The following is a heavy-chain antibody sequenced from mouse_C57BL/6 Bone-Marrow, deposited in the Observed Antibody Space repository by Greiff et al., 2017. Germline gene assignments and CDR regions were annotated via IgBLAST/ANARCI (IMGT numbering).Heavy chain of an antibody. V-gene: IGHV3-1*01. CDR3: ARRGAYYAMDY. CDR2: ISYSGST. J-gene: IGHJ4*01. CDR1: GYSITSGYD. Sequence: EVKVVESGPGMVKPSPSLSLTCTVTGYSITSGYDWHWIRHFPGNKLEWMGYISYSGSTNYNPSLKSRISITHDTSKNHFFLKLNSVTTEDTATYYCARRGAYYAMDYWGQGTSVTVSS.